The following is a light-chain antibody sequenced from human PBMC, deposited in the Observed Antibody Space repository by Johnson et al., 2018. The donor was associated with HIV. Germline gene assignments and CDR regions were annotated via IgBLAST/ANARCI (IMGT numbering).Light chain of an antibody. Sequence: QSVLTQPPSVSAAPGQKVTISCSGSSSNIGNNYVSWYQQLPGTAPKLLIYDNNKRPSGIPDRFSASKSGTSATLGIPGLQPGDEADYYCGTWDSSLSTSVFGTGTKVIVL. V-gene: IGLV1-51*01. CDR1: SSNIGNNY. CDR3: GTWDSSLSTSV. CDR2: DNN. J-gene: IGLJ1*01.